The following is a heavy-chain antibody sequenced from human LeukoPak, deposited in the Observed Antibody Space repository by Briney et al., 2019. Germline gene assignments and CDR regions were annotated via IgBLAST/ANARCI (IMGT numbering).Heavy chain of an antibody. CDR2: IYYSGCT. V-gene: IGHV4-59*01. CDR1: GGSISSYY. D-gene: IGHD6-13*01. Sequence: SETLSLTCTVSGGSISSYYWSWIRQPPGKGLEWIGYIYYSGCTNYNPSLKSRVTISVDTSKNQFSLKLSSVTAADTAVYYCARGSSWYVASWFDPWGQGTLVTVSS. CDR3: ARGSSWYVASWFDP. J-gene: IGHJ5*02.